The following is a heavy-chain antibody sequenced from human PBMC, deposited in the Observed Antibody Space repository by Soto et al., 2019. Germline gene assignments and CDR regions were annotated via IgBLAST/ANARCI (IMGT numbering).Heavy chain of an antibody. CDR2: IIPFIGTA. CDR3: ARVVMTTVPASYYYGMDV. D-gene: IGHD4-4*01. V-gene: IGHV1-69*11. Sequence: SVKVSCKASGGTFSSYAISCVLQSPLQGLEWMGRIIPFIGTANYAQKFQGRVTITADESTSTAYMELTSLRSEDTAVYYCARVVMTTVPASYYYGMDVWGQGTTVTVSS. J-gene: IGHJ6*02. CDR1: GGTFSSYA.